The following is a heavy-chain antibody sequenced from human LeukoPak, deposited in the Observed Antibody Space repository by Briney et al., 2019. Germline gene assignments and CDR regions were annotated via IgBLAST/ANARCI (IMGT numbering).Heavy chain of an antibody. CDR3: ARDLGANRKTAMVGLMGY. D-gene: IGHD5-18*01. J-gene: IGHJ4*02. V-gene: IGHV4-39*07. CDR1: GGSISSSSYF. Sequence: PSETLSLTCSVSGGSISSSSYFWGWIRQPPGKGLEWIASVHYSGSTYYNPSLKSRVTISVDTSKNQFSLKLSSVTAADTAVYYCARDLGANRKTAMVGLMGYWGQGTLVTVSS. CDR2: VHYSGST.